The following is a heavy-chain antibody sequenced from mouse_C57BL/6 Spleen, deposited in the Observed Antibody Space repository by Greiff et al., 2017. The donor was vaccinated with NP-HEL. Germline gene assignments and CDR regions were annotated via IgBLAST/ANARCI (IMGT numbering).Heavy chain of an antibody. V-gene: IGHV1-15*01. Sequence: QVQLKQSGAELVRPGASVTLSCKASGYTFTDYEMHWVKQTPVHGLEWIGAIDPETGGTAYNQKFKGKAILTADKSSSTAYMELRSLTSEDSAVYYCTRYGSSWYFDVWGTGTTVTVSS. CDR1: GYTFTDYE. J-gene: IGHJ1*03. D-gene: IGHD1-1*01. CDR2: IDPETGGT. CDR3: TRYGSSWYFDV.